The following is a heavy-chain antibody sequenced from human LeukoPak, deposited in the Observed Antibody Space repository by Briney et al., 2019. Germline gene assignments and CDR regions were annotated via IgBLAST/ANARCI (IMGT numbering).Heavy chain of an antibody. CDR2: ISTSSSYI. CDR1: GFTFSSYS. D-gene: IGHD2-2*02. V-gene: IGHV3-21*01. J-gene: IGHJ6*03. CDR3: ARDGSIPWGYYMDV. Sequence: GGSLRLSCAASGFTFSSYSMNWVRQAPGKGLEWVSFISTSSSYIYYADSVKGRFTIPRDNAKKSLYLQMNSLRAEDTAVYYCARDGSIPWGYYMDVWGKGTTVTISS.